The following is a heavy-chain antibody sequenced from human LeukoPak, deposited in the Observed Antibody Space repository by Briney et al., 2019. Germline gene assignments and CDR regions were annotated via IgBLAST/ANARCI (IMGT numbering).Heavy chain of an antibody. CDR3: ARNRPAGYAYGFELQH. D-gene: IGHD5-12*01. CDR2: ISGSGGST. V-gene: IGHV3-23*01. J-gene: IGHJ1*01. Sequence: SGGSLRLSCAVSGFTLSSYGINWVREAPGKGLEWVSPISGSGGSTCYADSVKGRFTISRDNSGNTLFLEMNSLRADDTAVYYCARNRPAGYAYGFELQHWGQGTLVTVSS. CDR1: GFTLSSYG.